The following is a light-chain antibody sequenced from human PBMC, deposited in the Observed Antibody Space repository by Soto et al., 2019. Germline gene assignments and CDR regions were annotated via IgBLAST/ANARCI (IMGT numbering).Light chain of an antibody. V-gene: IGKV3-20*01. CDR2: GAS. Sequence: EIVLSQSPGTLSLSPGERATLPCRASQSVSSSYLAWYQQKPGQAPRLLIYGASSRATGIPDRFSGSGSGTDFTLTISRLEPEDFAVYYCQQYGSSPRTFGQRTKADIK. CDR1: QSVSSSY. CDR3: QQYGSSPRT. J-gene: IGKJ1*01.